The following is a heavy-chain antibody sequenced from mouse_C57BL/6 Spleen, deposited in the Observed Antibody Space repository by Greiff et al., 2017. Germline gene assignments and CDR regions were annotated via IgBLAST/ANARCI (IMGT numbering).Heavy chain of an antibody. V-gene: IGHV3-6*01. CDR1: GYSITSGYY. CDR2: ISYDGSN. D-gene: IGHD2-4*01. J-gene: IGHJ2*01. CDR3: ARDDYDGGGY. Sequence: EVQLVESGPGLVKPSQSLSLTCSVTGYSITSGYYWNWIRQFPGNKLEWMGYISYDGSNNYNPSLKNRISITRDTSKNQFFLKLNSVTTEDTATYYCARDDYDGGGYWGQGTTLTVSS.